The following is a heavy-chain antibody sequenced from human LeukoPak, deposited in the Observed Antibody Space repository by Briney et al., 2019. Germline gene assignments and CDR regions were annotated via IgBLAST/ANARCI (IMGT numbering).Heavy chain of an antibody. CDR2: ISSSGST. V-gene: IGHV4-61*02. CDR1: GDSISSGDYC. J-gene: IGHJ3*02. D-gene: IGHD3-22*01. Sequence: SETLSLTCTVSGDSISSGDYCWSWIRQPAGKGLEWIGRISSSGSTNYNPSLKIRVTISVDTSKNQFSLKLSSETAADTAVYFCARGPYSYDSSGAFDIWGQGTMVTVSS. CDR3: ARGPYSYDSSGAFDI.